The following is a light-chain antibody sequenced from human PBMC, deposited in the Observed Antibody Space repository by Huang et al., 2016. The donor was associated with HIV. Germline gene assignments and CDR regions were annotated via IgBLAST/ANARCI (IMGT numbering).Light chain of an antibody. V-gene: IGKV3-11*01. Sequence: EIVLTQSPATLSLSPGERATLSCRASQSVGSYFAWYQQKPGQPPRLLIYDSSNRSTDIPARFSGGGSGTDFTLTISSLEPEDSAVYYCQQRSSWPLTFGQGTKLEIK. CDR3: QQRSSWPLT. CDR1: QSVGSY. J-gene: IGKJ2*01. CDR2: DSS.